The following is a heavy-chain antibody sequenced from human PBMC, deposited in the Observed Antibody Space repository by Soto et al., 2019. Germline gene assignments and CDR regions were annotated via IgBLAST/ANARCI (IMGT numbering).Heavy chain of an antibody. CDR3: GTVRASWYVDY. CDR1: GGSISSYY. Sequence: SETLSLTCTVSGGSISSYYWSWIRQPPGKGLEWIGYISYSLNTNYNPSLKSRISISVDTCKNQFSLELKSVTVADTAVYYCGTVRASWYVDYWGQGTLVTVSS. J-gene: IGHJ4*02. CDR2: ISYSLNT. D-gene: IGHD2-2*01. V-gene: IGHV4-59*12.